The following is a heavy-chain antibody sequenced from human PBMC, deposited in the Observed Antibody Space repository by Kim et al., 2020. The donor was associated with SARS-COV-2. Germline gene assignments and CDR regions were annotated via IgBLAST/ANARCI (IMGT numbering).Heavy chain of an antibody. CDR3: ARVPDPGDPTLLWTHDY. CDR2: ISAYNGNT. Sequence: ASVKVSCKASGYTFTSYGISWVRQAPGQGLEWMGWISAYNGNTNYAQKLQGRVTMTTDTSTSTAYMELRSLRSDDTAVYYCARVPDPGDPTLLWTHDYWGQGTLVTVSS. D-gene: IGHD2-2*01. CDR1: GYTFTSYG. V-gene: IGHV1-18*01. J-gene: IGHJ4*02.